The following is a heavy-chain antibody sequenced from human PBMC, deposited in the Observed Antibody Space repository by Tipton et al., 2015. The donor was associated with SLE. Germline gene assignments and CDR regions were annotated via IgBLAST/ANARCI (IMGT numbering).Heavy chain of an antibody. CDR2: ISSSGSTI. D-gene: IGHD5-12*01. V-gene: IGHV3-48*03. CDR3: ARDMGGYSGYDAFDI. Sequence: QLVQSGGGLIQPGGSLRLSCAASGFTFSSYEMNWVRQAPGKGLEWVSYISSSGSTIYYADSVKGRFTISRDNAKNSLYLQMNSLRAEDTAVYYCARDMGGYSGYDAFDIWGQGTMVTVSS. CDR1: GFTFSSYE. J-gene: IGHJ3*02.